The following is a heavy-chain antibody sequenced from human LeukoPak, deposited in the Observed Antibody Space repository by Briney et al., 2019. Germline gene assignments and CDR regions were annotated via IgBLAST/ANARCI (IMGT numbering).Heavy chain of an antibody. D-gene: IGHD6-6*01. CDR2: ISLDGGST. CDR1: GFTFDDYT. J-gene: IGHJ6*03. CDR3: AKGAVPGPYYSYMDV. Sequence: GGSLRLSCAASGFTFDDYTMHWVRQAPGKGLEWVALISLDGGSTYYADSVKGTLSISRDNSQNSLYLQMNSLATADTALYYCAKGAVPGPYYSYMDVWGKGTTVTVSS. V-gene: IGHV3-43*01.